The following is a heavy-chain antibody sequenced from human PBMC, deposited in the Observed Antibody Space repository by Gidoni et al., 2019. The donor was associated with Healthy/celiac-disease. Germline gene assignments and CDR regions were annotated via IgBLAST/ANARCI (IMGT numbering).Heavy chain of an antibody. Sequence: EVQLVASGGGLVQPGGSLRLACSAYGFTFSSYAMHWVRQAPGKGLEYVAAISSNGGSTYYADAVKGRFTISRDNSKNTLYLQMSSLRAEDTAVYYCVKGGQWLDNHNWFDPWGQGTLVTVSS. CDR3: VKGGQWLDNHNWFDP. V-gene: IGHV3-64D*06. J-gene: IGHJ5*02. D-gene: IGHD6-19*01. CDR2: ISSNGGST. CDR1: GFTFSSYA.